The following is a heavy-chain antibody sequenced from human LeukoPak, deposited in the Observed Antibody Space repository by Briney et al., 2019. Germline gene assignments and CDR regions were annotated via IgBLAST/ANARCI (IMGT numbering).Heavy chain of an antibody. V-gene: IGHV3-7*01. J-gene: IGHJ6*02. CDR2: IKQDGGEK. Sequence: PGGSLRLSCAASGFTFGSYKMSWVCQAPGKGLEWVANIKQDGGEKYYVDSVKGRFTISRDNSRNSLYLQMNTLRVEDTAVYYCVSHSVPTNYYYYAMDVWGQGTTVTVSS. D-gene: IGHD4-17*01. CDR3: VSHSVPTNYYYYAMDV. CDR1: GFTFGSYK.